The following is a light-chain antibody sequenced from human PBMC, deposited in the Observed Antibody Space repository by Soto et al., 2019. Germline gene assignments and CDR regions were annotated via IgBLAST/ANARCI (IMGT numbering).Light chain of an antibody. J-gene: IGKJ2*03. CDR2: GAS. CDR1: QSVSLNY. V-gene: IGKV3-20*01. CDR3: QQYGSAPYS. Sequence: EVVLTQSPGTLSLSPGERGILSCRASQSVSLNYLAWYQQKPGQTPRLLIYGASTRATGIPDRFTASGSGTDFTLTIGRLEPEDFAVYYCQQYGSAPYSFGQGTKLEIK.